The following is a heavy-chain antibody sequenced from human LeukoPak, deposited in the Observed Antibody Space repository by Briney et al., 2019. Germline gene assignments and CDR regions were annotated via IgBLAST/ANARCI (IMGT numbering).Heavy chain of an antibody. V-gene: IGHV1-2*02. J-gene: IGHJ3*02. CDR1: GYTFTDYY. Sequence: ASVKVSCKASGYTFTDYYMHWVRQAPGQGLEWMGWISPNSGATNYAQNFQGGVTMTRDTSISTAYMEVSRLRSDDTAVYYCARFGAPQWSGAPLGINGFDMWGRGTMVTVSS. D-gene: IGHD3-10*01. CDR2: ISPNSGAT. CDR3: ARFGAPQWSGAPLGINGFDM.